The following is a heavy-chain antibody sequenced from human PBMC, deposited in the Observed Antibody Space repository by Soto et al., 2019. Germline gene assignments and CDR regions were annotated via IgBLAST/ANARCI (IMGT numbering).Heavy chain of an antibody. Sequence: QVQLVESGGGVVQPGRSLRLSCAASGFTFSSYGMHWVRQAPGKGLEWVAVIWYDGSNKYYADSVKGRFTISRDNSKNTLYLQMNSLRAEDTAVYYCCRVAVAGTYYFDYWGQGTLVTVSS. V-gene: IGHV3-33*01. J-gene: IGHJ4*02. CDR3: CRVAVAGTYYFDY. CDR1: GFTFSSYG. D-gene: IGHD6-19*01. CDR2: IWYDGSNK.